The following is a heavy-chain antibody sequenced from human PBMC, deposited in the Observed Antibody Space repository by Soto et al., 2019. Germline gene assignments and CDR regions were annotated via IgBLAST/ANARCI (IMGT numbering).Heavy chain of an antibody. D-gene: IGHD6-19*01. CDR1: GYTFTSYA. CDR2: INAGNGNT. Sequence: QVQLVQSGAEVKKPGASVKVSCKASGYTFTSYAMHWVRQAPGQRLEWMGWINAGNGNTKYSQKFQGRVTITRDTSASTAYMELXXXXXXXXXXXXXXSXXAGYSSGWYYFDYWGQGTLVTVSS. J-gene: IGHJ4*02. CDR3: XSXXAGYSSGWYYFDY. V-gene: IGHV1-3*01.